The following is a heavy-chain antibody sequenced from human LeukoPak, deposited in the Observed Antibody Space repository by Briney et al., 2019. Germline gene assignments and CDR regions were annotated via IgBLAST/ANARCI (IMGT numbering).Heavy chain of an antibody. J-gene: IGHJ4*02. V-gene: IGHV1-46*01. D-gene: IGHD3-10*01. CDR3: TRFGESHFDY. CDR2: INPGNGDT. Sequence: ASVTVSCKASGYSFTSYYVHWVRQAPGQGLEWMGIINPGNGDTVYAQKFQGRVTMTRDTSTSTVYMALNSLTPDNPAVYYCTRFGESHFDYWGQGTLVTVSS. CDR1: GYSFTSYY.